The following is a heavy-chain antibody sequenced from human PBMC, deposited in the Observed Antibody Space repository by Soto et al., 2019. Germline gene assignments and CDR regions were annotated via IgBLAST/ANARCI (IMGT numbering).Heavy chain of an antibody. V-gene: IGHV4-39*01. CDR3: ASNIAAAGYYYYYGMDV. J-gene: IGHJ6*02. CDR2: IYYSGST. D-gene: IGHD6-13*01. Sequence: PSETLSLTCTVSGGSISSYYWGWIRQPPGKGLEWIGSIYYSGSTYYNPSLKSRVTISVDTSKNQFSLKLSSVTAADTAVYYCASNIAAAGYYYYYGMDVWGQGTTVTVSS. CDR1: GGSISSYY.